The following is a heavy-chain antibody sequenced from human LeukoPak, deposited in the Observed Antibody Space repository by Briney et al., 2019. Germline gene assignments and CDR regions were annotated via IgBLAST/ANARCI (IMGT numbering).Heavy chain of an antibody. CDR3: ARYEVTGCSSTSCYGGAFDI. V-gene: IGHV4-34*01. D-gene: IGHD2-2*01. CDR1: GGSFSGYY. CDR2: INHSGST. Sequence: PSETLSLTCAVYGGSFSGYYWSWIRQPPGKGLEWIGEINHSGSTNYNPSLKSRVTISVDTSKNQFSLKLSSVTAADTAVYYCARYEVTGCSSTSCYGGAFDIWGQGTMVTVSS. J-gene: IGHJ3*02.